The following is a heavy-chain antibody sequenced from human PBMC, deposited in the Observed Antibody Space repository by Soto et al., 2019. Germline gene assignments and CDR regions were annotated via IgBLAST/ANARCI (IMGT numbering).Heavy chain of an antibody. V-gene: IGHV1-2*02. CDR1: GYVFTGFY. CDR3: ARGRSLKWNWFDR. J-gene: IGHJ5*02. D-gene: IGHD2-15*01. CDR2: IFPNSGAT. Sequence: ASVKVSCKASGYVFTGFYLHWVRQAPGQGLEWMGWIFPNSGATNYAQKFRGRVTLTRDTSLSTGYMDLTRLTSDDTAVYYCARGRSLKWNWFDRWGQGTLVTVSS.